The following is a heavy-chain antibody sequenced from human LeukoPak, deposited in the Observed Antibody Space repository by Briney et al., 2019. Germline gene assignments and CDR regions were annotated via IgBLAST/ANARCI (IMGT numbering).Heavy chain of an antibody. D-gene: IGHD5-18*01. CDR2: ISPFNGNT. CDR3: ARDRVGGYTYGGNWFDP. CDR1: GYIFTSYG. J-gene: IGHJ5*02. V-gene: IGHV1-18*01. Sequence: GASVKVSCTASGYIFTSYGISWVRQAPGQGLESMGWISPFNGNTKYVQKFQGRVTMTTDTSTSTAYLELRSLRSDDTAVYYCARDRVGGYTYGGNWFDPWGPGTLVTVSS.